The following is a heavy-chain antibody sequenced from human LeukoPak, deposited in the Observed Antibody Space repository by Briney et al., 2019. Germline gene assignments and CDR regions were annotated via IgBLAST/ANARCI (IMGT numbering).Heavy chain of an antibody. Sequence: GGSLRLSCAASGFSFSRYSMNWVRQAPGKGLEWVSSISSSGSYIYYADSVKGRFTISRDDAKSSLYLQMNSLRAEDTAVYYCARDPPSYYDSASGIAYWGQGTLLTVSS. CDR3: ARDPPSYYDSASGIAY. J-gene: IGHJ4*02. CDR2: ISSSGSYI. CDR1: GFSFSRYS. V-gene: IGHV3-21*01. D-gene: IGHD3-16*01.